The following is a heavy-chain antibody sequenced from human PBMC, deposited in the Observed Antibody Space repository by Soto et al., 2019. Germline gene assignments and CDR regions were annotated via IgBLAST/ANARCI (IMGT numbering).Heavy chain of an antibody. V-gene: IGHV3-9*01. J-gene: IGHJ2*01. D-gene: IGHD2-15*01. CDR1: GFTFDDYA. CDR2: ISWNSGSI. Sequence: EVQLVESGGGLVQPGRSLRLSCAASGFTFDDYAMHWVRQAPGKGLEWVSGISWNSGSIGYADSVKGRFTISRDNAKNSLYLHMNSLRAEDTALYYCAKDSCSGGSCPSRNWYFDLWGRGTLVTVSS. CDR3: AKDSCSGGSCPSRNWYFDL.